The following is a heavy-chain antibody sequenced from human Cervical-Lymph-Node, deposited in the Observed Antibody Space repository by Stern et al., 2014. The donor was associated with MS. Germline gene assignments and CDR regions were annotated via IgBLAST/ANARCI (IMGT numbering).Heavy chain of an antibody. CDR1: GGTFSSYP. J-gene: IGHJ6*02. V-gene: IGHV1-69*01. Sequence: QVQLVQSGAEVKKPGSSVKVSCKASGGTFSSYPISWVRQAPGQGLAWMGGIIPMFGTANYAQMFQGRVTITADESTTTAYMELSSLRSEDTAMYYCARAGQDSSGYSDYYYGMDVWGQGTTVTVSS. CDR2: IIPMFGTA. D-gene: IGHD3-22*01. CDR3: ARAGQDSSGYSDYYYGMDV.